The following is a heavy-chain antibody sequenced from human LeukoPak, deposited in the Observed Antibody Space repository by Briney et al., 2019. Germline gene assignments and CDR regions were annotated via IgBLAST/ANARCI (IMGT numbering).Heavy chain of an antibody. Sequence: GGSLRLSCAASRFTFSGSTIHWVRQASGKGLDWVALIRSKANTYATAYAASVKGRFTISRDDSENAAYLQMNSLRAEDTAVYYCARVVCGGDCYFDYWGQGTLVTVSS. CDR3: ARVVCGGDCYFDY. CDR1: RFTFSGST. CDR2: IRSKANTYAT. D-gene: IGHD2-21*02. V-gene: IGHV3-73*01. J-gene: IGHJ4*02.